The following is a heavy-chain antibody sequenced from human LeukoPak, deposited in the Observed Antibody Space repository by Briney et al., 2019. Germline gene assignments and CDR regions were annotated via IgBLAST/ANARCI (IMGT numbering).Heavy chain of an antibody. Sequence: SVKVSCKASGGTFSSYAISWVRQAPGQGLEWMGGIIPIFGTENYAQKFQGRVTITADESTSTAYMELSSLRSEDTAVYYCAKDYCSGGSCYSDQTHAFDIWGQGTMVTVSS. J-gene: IGHJ3*02. CDR1: GGTFSSYA. D-gene: IGHD2-15*01. CDR3: AKDYCSGGSCYSDQTHAFDI. V-gene: IGHV1-69*01. CDR2: IIPIFGTE.